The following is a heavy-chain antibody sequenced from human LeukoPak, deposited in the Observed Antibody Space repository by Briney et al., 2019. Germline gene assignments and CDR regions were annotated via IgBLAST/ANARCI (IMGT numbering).Heavy chain of an antibody. Sequence: GASVKVSCKASGYTFTSYGISWVRQAPGQGLEWMGWISAYNGNTNYAQKLQGRVTMTTDTSTSTAYMELRSLRSDDTAVYYCARDPHYYGSGSYYNDNWFDPWGQGTLVTVSS. V-gene: IGHV1-18*01. CDR2: ISAYNGNT. D-gene: IGHD3-10*01. CDR1: GYTFTSYG. J-gene: IGHJ5*02. CDR3: ARDPHYYGSGSYYNDNWFDP.